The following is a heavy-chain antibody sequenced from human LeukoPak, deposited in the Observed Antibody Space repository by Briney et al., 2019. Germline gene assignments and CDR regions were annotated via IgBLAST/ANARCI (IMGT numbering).Heavy chain of an antibody. CDR3: AEDLRYYDISRVKPLDY. J-gene: IGHJ4*02. CDR2: ISGSGGNT. V-gene: IGHV3-23*01. D-gene: IGHD3-22*01. CDR1: GFTFSSYG. Sequence: GGSLRLSCAASGFTFSSYGMSWVRQAPGKGLEWVSAISGSGGNTYYADSVKGRFTISRDNSKNTLYLQMNSLRAEDTAVYYCAEDLRYYDISRVKPLDYWGQGTLVTVSS.